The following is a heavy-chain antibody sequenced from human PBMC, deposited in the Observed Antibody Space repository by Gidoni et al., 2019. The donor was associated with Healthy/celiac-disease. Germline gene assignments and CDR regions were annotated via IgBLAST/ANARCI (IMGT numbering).Heavy chain of an antibody. Sequence: EGQLVESGGGLVQPGGSLRLSCAASGFTSSSYALSWVRQAPGKGLEWVSAISGSGGSTYYADSVKGRFTISRDNSKNTLYLQMNSLRAEDTTVYYCAHTGGVGSSSWYVYYLDYWGQGTLVTVSS. D-gene: IGHD6-13*01. CDR2: ISGSGGST. J-gene: IGHJ4*02. CDR1: GFTSSSYA. CDR3: AHTGGVGSSSWYVYYLDY. V-gene: IGHV3-23*04.